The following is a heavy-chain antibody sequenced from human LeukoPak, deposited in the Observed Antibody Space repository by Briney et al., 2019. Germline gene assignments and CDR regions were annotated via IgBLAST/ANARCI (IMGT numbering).Heavy chain of an antibody. CDR1: GFTFSGYA. J-gene: IGHJ4*02. CDR2: IGGSGSST. Sequence: QAGGSLRLSCAASGFTFSGYAMSWVRQAPGKGLEWVSTIGGSGSSTYSADSVKGRFTISRDNSKNTLYLQMNSLRAEDTAVYYCAKGRDTTNFYDYWGLGTLVTVSS. CDR3: AKGRDTTNFYDY. V-gene: IGHV3-23*01. D-gene: IGHD2-2*01.